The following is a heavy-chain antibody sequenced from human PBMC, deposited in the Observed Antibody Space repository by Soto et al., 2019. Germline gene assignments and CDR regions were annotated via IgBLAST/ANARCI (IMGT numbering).Heavy chain of an antibody. J-gene: IGHJ4*02. CDR1: GFTFDDYA. Sequence: EVQLVESGGGLVQPGRSLRLSCAASGFTFDDYAMHWVRQAPGKGLEWVSGISWDSGSIGYADSVKGRFTISRDNAKNHLYLQMNSLRAEDTALYYCAKDSRLDYGDYGVFDYGGQGTLVTGSS. V-gene: IGHV3-9*01. D-gene: IGHD4-17*01. CDR3: AKDSRLDYGDYGVFDY. CDR2: ISWDSGSI.